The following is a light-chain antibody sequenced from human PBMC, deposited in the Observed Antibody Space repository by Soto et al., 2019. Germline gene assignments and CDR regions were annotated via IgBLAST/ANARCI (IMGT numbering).Light chain of an antibody. CDR3: SSHTSGSTRV. CDR2: EVT. J-gene: IGLJ1*01. V-gene: IGLV2-14*01. CDR1: SSDVGGYDY. Sequence: QSALTQPASVSGSPGQSIAISCTGTSSDVGGYDYVSWYQQQPDKAPKLMIYEVTKRPSGVSNRFSGSKSGNTASLTISGLHAEDEAYYYCSSHTSGSTRVFGTGTKVTVL.